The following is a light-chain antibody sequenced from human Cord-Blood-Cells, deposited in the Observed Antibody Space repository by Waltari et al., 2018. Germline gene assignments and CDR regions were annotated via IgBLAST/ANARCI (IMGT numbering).Light chain of an antibody. V-gene: IGLV2-14*01. CDR2: DVS. Sequence: SALNQPASVPGSHGHSLTSPCPGLTRDVGGSNYVRWYQQHPGKAPKRMLYDVSNRPSGVSNHFSGSKSVNTAARTIAGLQAEDEADYYCSSYTSSSTWVFGGGTKLTVL. CDR3: SSYTSSSTWV. CDR1: TRDVGGSNY. J-gene: IGLJ3*02.